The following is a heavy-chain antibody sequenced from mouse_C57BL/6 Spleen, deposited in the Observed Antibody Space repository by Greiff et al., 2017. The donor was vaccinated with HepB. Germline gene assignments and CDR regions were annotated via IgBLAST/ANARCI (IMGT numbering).Heavy chain of an antibody. CDR3: ASHSFAY. Sequence: EVQLQQPGTELVKPGASVKIPCKASGYTFTDYNMDWVKQSHGKSLEWIGDINPNNGGTIYNQKFKGKATLTVDKSSSTAYMELRSLTSEDTAVYYCASHSFAYWGQGTLVTVSA. D-gene: IGHD3-1*01. CDR1: GYTFTDYN. V-gene: IGHV1-18*01. J-gene: IGHJ3*01. CDR2: INPNNGGT.